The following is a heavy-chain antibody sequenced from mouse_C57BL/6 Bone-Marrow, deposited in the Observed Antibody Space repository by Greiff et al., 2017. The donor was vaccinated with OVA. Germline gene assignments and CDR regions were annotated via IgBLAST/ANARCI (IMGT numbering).Heavy chain of an antibody. V-gene: IGHV1-64*01. CDR1: GYTFTSYW. J-gene: IGHJ4*01. CDR2: IHPNSGST. CDR3: ASYYSNYEKYAMDY. Sequence: QVQLKQPGAELVKPGASVKLSCKASGYTFTSYWMHWVKQRPGQGLEWIGMIHPNSGSTNYNEKFKSKATLTVDKSSSTAYMQLSSLTSEDSAVYYCASYYSNYEKYAMDYWGQGTSVTVSS. D-gene: IGHD2-5*01.